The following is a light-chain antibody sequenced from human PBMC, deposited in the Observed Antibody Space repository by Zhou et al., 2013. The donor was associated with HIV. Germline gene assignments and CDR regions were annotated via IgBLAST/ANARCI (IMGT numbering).Light chain of an antibody. CDR1: DSISSNY. J-gene: IGKJ1*01. V-gene: IGKV3-20*01. Sequence: EIVLSQSPGTLSLSPGESTTLSCRASDSISSNYLAWYQQKPGQAPRLLIYGTSTRATGIPDRFSGSGSGTDFTLTISRLETEDFAVYYCQQYGSLPRTFGQGTTVEIK. CDR3: QQYGSLPRT. CDR2: GTS.